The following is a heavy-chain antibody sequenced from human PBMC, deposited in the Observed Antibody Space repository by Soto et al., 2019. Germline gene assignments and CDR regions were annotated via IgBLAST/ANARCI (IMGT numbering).Heavy chain of an antibody. CDR3: ARAGSAWFFPFDY. Sequence: SETLTLTCTVNGGSIRSGHYYWSWIRQPPGKGLEWIGYIYYSGSTYYNPSLKSRVPISVDTSKNQFSLKLSSVTAADTAVYYCARAGSAWFFPFDYWGQGTLVTVSS. D-gene: IGHD6-19*01. J-gene: IGHJ4*02. CDR1: GGSIRSGHYY. CDR2: IYYSGST. V-gene: IGHV4-30-4*01.